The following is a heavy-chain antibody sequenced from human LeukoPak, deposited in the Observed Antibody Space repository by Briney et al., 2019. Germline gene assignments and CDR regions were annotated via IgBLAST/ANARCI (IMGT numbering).Heavy chain of an antibody. CDR1: GYSFTSYW. J-gene: IGHJ6*02. CDR2: IYPGDSDT. V-gene: IGHV5-51*01. D-gene: IGHD6-19*01. Sequence: GESLKISCKGSGYSFTSYWIAWVRQMPGKGLEWMGIIYPGDSDTTYSPSFQGQVTISADKSTSTAYLQWSSLKASDAPTYYCARPGVGGTYPHRMDVWGQGTTVTVSS. CDR3: ARPGVGGTYPHRMDV.